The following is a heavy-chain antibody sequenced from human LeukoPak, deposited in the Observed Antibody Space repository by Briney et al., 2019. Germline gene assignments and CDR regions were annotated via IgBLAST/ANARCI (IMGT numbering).Heavy chain of an antibody. D-gene: IGHD4-17*01. J-gene: IGHJ4*02. CDR2: MNPNSGNT. CDR3: ARRVLPYGDYDY. Sequence: ASVEVSCKASGYTFTSYDINWVRQATGQGLEWMGWMNPNSGNTGYAQKFQGRVTITRNTSISTAYMELSSLRSEDTAVYYCARRVLPYGDYDYWGQGTLVTVSS. CDR1: GYTFTSYD. V-gene: IGHV1-8*03.